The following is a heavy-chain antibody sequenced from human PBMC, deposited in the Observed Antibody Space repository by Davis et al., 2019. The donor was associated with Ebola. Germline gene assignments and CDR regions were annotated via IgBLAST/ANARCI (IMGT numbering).Heavy chain of an antibody. CDR1: GFTFSSYW. CDR2: INSDGSST. D-gene: IGHD4-11*01. J-gene: IGHJ4*02. V-gene: IGHV3-74*01. Sequence: HTGGSLRLSCAASGFTFSSYWMHWVRQAPGKGLVWVSRINSDGSSTSYADSVKGRFTISRDNSKKTLYLQMNSLRAEDTAVYYCARGHPTTITTSFDYWGQGTLVTVSS. CDR3: ARGHPTTITTSFDY.